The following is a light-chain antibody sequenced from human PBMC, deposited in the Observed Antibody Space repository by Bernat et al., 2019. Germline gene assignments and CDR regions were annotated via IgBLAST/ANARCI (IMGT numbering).Light chain of an antibody. CDR2: EDD. CDR3: QSYEFDNHIL. J-gene: IGLJ3*02. Sequence: KFMLSQPPSVSESPGKTVTISCTRSSGRFAANFVQWYQQRPGSAPTPVIYEDDQRPSGVPDRFSGAIDASSNSASLTISGLRAEDEAVYYCQSYEFDNHILFGGGTTLTVL. V-gene: IGLV6-57*04. CDR1: SGRFAANF.